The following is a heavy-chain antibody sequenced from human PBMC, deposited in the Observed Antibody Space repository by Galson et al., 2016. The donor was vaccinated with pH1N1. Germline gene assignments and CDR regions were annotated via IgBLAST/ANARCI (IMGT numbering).Heavy chain of an antibody. CDR3: AKVRGYSYGCVDD. J-gene: IGHJ4*02. Sequence: SLRLSCAASGFTFDDYAMHWVRQAPGKGLEWVSGITWNSGSICYADSVKGRFTISRDNAKNSLYLQMNSLRAEDTAMYYCAKVRGYSYGCVDDWGQGTLVTVSS. CDR2: ITWNSGSI. D-gene: IGHD5-18*01. V-gene: IGHV3-9*01. CDR1: GFTFDDYA.